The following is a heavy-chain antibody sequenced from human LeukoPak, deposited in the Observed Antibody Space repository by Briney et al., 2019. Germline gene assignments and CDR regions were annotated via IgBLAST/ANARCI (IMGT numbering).Heavy chain of an antibody. V-gene: IGHV3-53*04. CDR3: ARGDGSGSYYGY. D-gene: IGHD3-10*01. CDR1: GFTFGDYA. Sequence: PGGSLRLSCTASGFTFGDYAMTWFRQAPGKGLEWVSVIYSGGSTYYADSVKGRFTISRHNPKNTLYLQMNSLRAEDTAVYYCARGDGSGSYYGYWGQGTLVTVSS. J-gene: IGHJ4*02. CDR2: IYSGGST.